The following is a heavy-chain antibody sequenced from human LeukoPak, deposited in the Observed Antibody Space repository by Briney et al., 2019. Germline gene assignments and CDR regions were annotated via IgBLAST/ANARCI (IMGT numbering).Heavy chain of an antibody. J-gene: IGHJ4*02. CDR2: IIPMFGIA. CDR3: ARGTMVRIDY. CDR1: TRTFSSYA. D-gene: IGHD3-10*01. Sequence: SMTAASKASTRTFSSYAIRWVRQAPGQGLGWMGRIIPMFGIANYAQKFQGRVTITADKSTSTAYMELSSLRAEYTAVYYCARGTMVRIDYWGQGTLVTVSS. V-gene: IGHV1-69*04.